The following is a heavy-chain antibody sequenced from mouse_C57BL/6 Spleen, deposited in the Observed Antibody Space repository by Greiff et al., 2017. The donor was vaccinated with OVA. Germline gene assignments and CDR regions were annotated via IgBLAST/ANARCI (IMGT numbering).Heavy chain of an antibody. J-gene: IGHJ1*03. D-gene: IGHD1-1*01. CDR2: ISSGGSYT. CDR3: ARQGLSGSSWYFDV. Sequence: EVQRVESGGDLVKPGGSLKLSCAASGFTFSSYGMSWVRQTPDKRLEWVATISSGGSYTYYPDSVKGRFTISRDNAKNTLYLQMSSLKSEDTAMYYCARQGLSGSSWYFDVWGTGTTVTVSS. CDR1: GFTFSSYG. V-gene: IGHV5-6*01.